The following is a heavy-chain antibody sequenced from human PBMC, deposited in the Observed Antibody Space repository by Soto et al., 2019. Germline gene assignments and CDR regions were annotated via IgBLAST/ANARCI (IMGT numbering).Heavy chain of an antibody. CDR3: ARSSLSWGSGSYYKYYYYYGMDV. CDR2: IIPIFGTA. J-gene: IGHJ6*02. V-gene: IGHV1-69*13. CDR1: GGTFSSYA. Sequence: SVKVSCKASGGTFSSYAISWVRQAPGQGLEWMGGIIPIFGTANYAQKFQGRVTITADESTSTAYMELSSLRSEDTAVYYCARSSLSWGSGSYYKYYYYYGMDVWGQGTTVTVSS. D-gene: IGHD3-10*01.